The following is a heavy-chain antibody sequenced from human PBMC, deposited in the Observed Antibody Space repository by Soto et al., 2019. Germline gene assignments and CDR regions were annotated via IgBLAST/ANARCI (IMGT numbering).Heavy chain of an antibody. D-gene: IGHD6-19*01. CDR2: ISGSGGST. CDR3: AKFLTQWLARGGAFDI. V-gene: IGHV3-23*01. J-gene: IGHJ3*02. Sequence: GGSLGLSCAASGFTFSSYAMGGARQAPGKGLEWVSAISGSGGSTYYADSVKGRFTISRDNSKTTLYLQMNSLRAEDTAVYYCAKFLTQWLARGGAFDIWAQGTMVTVSS. CDR1: GFTFSSYA.